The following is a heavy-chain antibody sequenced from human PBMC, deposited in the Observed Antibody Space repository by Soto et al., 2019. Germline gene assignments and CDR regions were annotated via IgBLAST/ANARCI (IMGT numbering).Heavy chain of an antibody. Sequence: EVQLLESGGGLVQPGGSLRLSCAASGFTFSSYAMNWVRQAPGKGLEWVSVISGSDGSTYYADSVKGRFTISRDKSKNTMNLQHNNLSSEDTDVSYGARRSRSWYFDYWGQGTLVTVSS. CDR3: ARRSRSWYFDY. V-gene: IGHV3-23*01. CDR1: GFTFSSYA. J-gene: IGHJ4*02. CDR2: ISGSDGST. D-gene: IGHD6-13*01.